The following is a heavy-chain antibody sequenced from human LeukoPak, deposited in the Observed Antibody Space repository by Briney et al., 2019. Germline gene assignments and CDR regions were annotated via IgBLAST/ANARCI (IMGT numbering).Heavy chain of an antibody. D-gene: IGHD3-3*01. CDR1: GGSISSYY. J-gene: IGHJ4*02. CDR3: ARARRYDFWSSYFDY. Sequence: SETLSLTCTVSGGSISSYYWSWIRQPPGKGLEWIGYIYYSGSTNYNPSLKSRVTISVDTSKNQFSLKLSSVTAADTAVYYCARARRYDFWSSYFDYWGQGTLVTVPS. CDR2: IYYSGST. V-gene: IGHV4-59*12.